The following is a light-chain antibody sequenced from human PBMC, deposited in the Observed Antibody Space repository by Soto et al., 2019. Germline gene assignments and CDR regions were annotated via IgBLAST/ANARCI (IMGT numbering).Light chain of an antibody. Sequence: VMTQSPATVSASPGEGVTLSCRASQSVSGNVAWYQQKPGQPPRLLVYGASTTATDIPARFFGSGSETEFTLTITRLQSEDFGTYYCQQFNTWPRTFGQGTKVDIK. V-gene: IGKV3-15*01. CDR3: QQFNTWPRT. J-gene: IGKJ1*01. CDR2: GAS. CDR1: QSVSGN.